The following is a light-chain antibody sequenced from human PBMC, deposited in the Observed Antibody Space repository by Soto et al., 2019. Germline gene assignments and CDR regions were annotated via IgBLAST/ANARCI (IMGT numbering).Light chain of an antibody. J-gene: IGLJ1*01. V-gene: IGLV2-14*01. CDR1: SNDVGAYNY. CDR2: EVS. Sequence: QSALTQPASVSGSPGQSVTISCTGTSNDVGAYNYGSWYQQHLGISPNSMIYEVSNRPSGISTLFSGYKSGNTDSLTISALQAEAEADYYCSSYTTSITYVFGTGTKVTV. CDR3: SSYTTSITYV.